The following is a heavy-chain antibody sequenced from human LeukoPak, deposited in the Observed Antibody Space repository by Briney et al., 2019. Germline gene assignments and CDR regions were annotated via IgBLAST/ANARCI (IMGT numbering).Heavy chain of an antibody. CDR2: ISYDGSNK. CDR1: GFTFSSYG. V-gene: IGHV3-30*18. J-gene: IGHJ4*02. D-gene: IGHD6-19*01. Sequence: RSGGSLRLSCAASGFTFSSYGMHWVRQAPGKGLEWVAVISYDGSNKYYADSVKGRFTISRDNSKNTLYLQMNSLRAEDTAVYYCAKGGEQWLKPDYWGQGTLVTVSS. CDR3: AKGGEQWLKPDY.